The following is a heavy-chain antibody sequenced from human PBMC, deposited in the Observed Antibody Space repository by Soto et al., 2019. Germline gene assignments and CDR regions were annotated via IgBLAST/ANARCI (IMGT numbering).Heavy chain of an antibody. CDR3: ASYDSSGYGPDY. Sequence: KTSETLSLTCTVSGGSISSGDYYWSWIRQPPGKGLEWIGYIYYSGSTYYNPSLKSRVTISVDTSKNQFSLKLSSVTAADTAVYYCASYDSSGYGPDYWGQGTLVTVSS. CDR2: IYYSGST. V-gene: IGHV4-30-4*01. CDR1: GGSISSGDYY. D-gene: IGHD3-22*01. J-gene: IGHJ4*02.